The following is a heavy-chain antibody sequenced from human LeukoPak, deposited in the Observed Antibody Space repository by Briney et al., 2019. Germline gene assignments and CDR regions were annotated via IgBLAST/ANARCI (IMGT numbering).Heavy chain of an antibody. J-gene: IGHJ4*02. V-gene: IGHV3-11*04. CDR1: GFSFSDYN. D-gene: IGHD6-13*01. Sequence: GGSLRLSCAASGFSFSDYNLSWIRQAPGKGLLWVSHISNSGSTKSYADSVKGRFTISRDNANKLLYLQMNNLRAEDTAVYYCAREAAAGDWGQGTLVTVSS. CDR3: AREAAAGD. CDR2: ISNSGSTK.